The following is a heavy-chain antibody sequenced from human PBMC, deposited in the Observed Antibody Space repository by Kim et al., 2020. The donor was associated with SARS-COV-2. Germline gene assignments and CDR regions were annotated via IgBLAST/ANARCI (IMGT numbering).Heavy chain of an antibody. D-gene: IGHD6-19*01. J-gene: IGHJ6*02. Sequence: GGSLRLFCAASGFTFSSYAMHWVRQAPGKGLEWVAVISYDGSNKYYADSVKGRFTISRDNSKNTLYLQMNSLRAEDTAVYYCAREGSGWSRPGDYYYGMDVWGQGTTVTVSS. CDR3: AREGSGWSRPGDYYYGMDV. V-gene: IGHV3-30*04. CDR1: GFTFSSYA. CDR2: ISYDGSNK.